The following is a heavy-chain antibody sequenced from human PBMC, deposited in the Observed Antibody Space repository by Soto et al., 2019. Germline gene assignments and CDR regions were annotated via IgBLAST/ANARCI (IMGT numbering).Heavy chain of an antibody. CDR1: GFTFSSYG. Sequence: QVQLVESGGGVVQPGRSLRLSCAASGFTFSSYGMHWVRQAPGKGLEWVAVIWYDGSNKYYADSVKGRFTISRDNSKNTLYLQMNGLRAEDTAVYYCARDPRYCSSTSCYVDLGGYGMDVWGQGTTVTVSS. V-gene: IGHV3-33*01. D-gene: IGHD2-2*01. J-gene: IGHJ6*02. CDR3: ARDPRYCSSTSCYVDLGGYGMDV. CDR2: IWYDGSNK.